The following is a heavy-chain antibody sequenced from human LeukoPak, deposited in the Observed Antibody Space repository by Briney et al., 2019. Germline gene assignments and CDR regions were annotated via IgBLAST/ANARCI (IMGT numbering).Heavy chain of an antibody. Sequence: PSETLSLTCEVSGGSFSGYYWSWIRQPPGKGLEWIGDINHSGCTNYNPSLNSRVTISVDTSKNRFSLKLSTVPAADPAVYYCARGTGVDYDSSGSYYDYWGQGTLVTVPS. CDR3: ARGTGVDYDSSGSYYDY. CDR2: INHSGCT. D-gene: IGHD3-10*01. CDR1: GGSFSGYY. J-gene: IGHJ4*02. V-gene: IGHV4-34*01.